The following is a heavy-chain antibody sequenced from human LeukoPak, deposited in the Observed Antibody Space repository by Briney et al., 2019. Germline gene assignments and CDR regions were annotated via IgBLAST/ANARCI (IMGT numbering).Heavy chain of an antibody. CDR3: ASKLVVGATKSDYFDY. CDR1: GFTFSSFW. CDR2: INSDGSSA. Sequence: GSLRLSCAASGFTFSSFWMHWVRQAPGQGLVWVSRINSDGSSAGYADSVKGRFTISRDNAKNTLYLQMNSLRAEDTAVYYCASKLVVGATKSDYFDYWGQGTLVTVSS. V-gene: IGHV3-74*01. J-gene: IGHJ4*02. D-gene: IGHD1-26*01.